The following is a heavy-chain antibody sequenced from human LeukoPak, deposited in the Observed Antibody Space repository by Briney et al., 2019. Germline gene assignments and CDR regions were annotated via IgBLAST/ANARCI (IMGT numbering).Heavy chain of an antibody. Sequence: PGGTLRLSCAASGFTFSSYGMSWVRQAPGKGLEWVSSISSSSSYIYYADSVKGRFTISRDNAKNSLYLQMNSLRAEDTAVYYCARAEMTGSSGWYGDFDIWGQGTMVTVSS. CDR2: ISSSSSYI. V-gene: IGHV3-21*01. CDR1: GFTFSSYG. CDR3: ARAEMTGSSGWYGDFDI. J-gene: IGHJ3*02. D-gene: IGHD6-19*01.